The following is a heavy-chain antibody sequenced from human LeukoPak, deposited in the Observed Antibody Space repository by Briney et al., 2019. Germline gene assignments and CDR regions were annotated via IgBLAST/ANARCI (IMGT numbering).Heavy chain of an antibody. CDR3: ARGGSGSPNYYMDV. CDR2: IFYSGST. CDR1: GDSITSYY. D-gene: IGHD3-10*01. J-gene: IGHJ6*03. Sequence: SETLSLTCSVSGDSITSYYWSWIRQPPGKGLEWIGYIFYSGSTNYSPSLKSRVTISVDTSKNQFSLKLSSVTAADTAVYYCARGGSGSPNYYMDVWGKGTTVTISS. V-gene: IGHV4-59*01.